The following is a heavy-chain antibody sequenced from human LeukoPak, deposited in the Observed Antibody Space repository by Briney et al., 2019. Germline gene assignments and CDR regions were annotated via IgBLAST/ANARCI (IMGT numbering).Heavy chain of an antibody. CDR3: ARQAAKGWFDP. D-gene: IGHD6-25*01. Sequence: GGSLRLSCAASEFTLTTYWMAWVRQAPGKGLEWVAVISYDGSNKYYADSVKGRFTISGHNSKNTLYLHMKSLISLDTAVYYCARQAAKGWFDPWGQGTLVTVSS. V-gene: IGHV3-30*03. CDR1: EFTLTTYW. J-gene: IGHJ5*02. CDR2: ISYDGSNK.